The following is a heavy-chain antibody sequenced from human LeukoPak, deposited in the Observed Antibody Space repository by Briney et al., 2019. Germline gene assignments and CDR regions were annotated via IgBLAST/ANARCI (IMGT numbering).Heavy chain of an antibody. CDR3: ARELPGGYGMDV. D-gene: IGHD3-10*01. CDR2: IYYSGKT. CDR1: GGSISSSNYH. J-gene: IGHJ6*02. Sequence: MPSETLSLTCTVSGGSISSSNYHWGWIRQPPGKGLEWIGNIYYSGKTYYNPSLKSRATMSVDTSKNQFSLKVNSVTAADTAVYYCARELPGGYGMDVWGQGTTVTVSS. V-gene: IGHV4-39*02.